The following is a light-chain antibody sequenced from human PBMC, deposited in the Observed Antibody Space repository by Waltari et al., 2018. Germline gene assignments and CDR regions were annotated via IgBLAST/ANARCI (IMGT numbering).Light chain of an antibody. J-gene: IGLJ3*02. V-gene: IGLV1-51*01. CDR3: GTWDSSLSVV. CDR2: DNN. CDR1: SSNIGNNF. Sequence: QSVLTQPPSVSAAPGQKVTISCSGRSSNIGNNFLSWYQQLPGTAPKLLIYDNNKRPSGIPDRFSGSKSGTSATLGITGLQTGDEADYYCGTWDSSLSVVFGGGTKLTVL.